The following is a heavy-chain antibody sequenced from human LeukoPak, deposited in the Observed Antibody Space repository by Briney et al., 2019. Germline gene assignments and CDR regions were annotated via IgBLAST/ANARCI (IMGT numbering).Heavy chain of an antibody. CDR3: ARWYCSGGSCYSRWFDP. Sequence: SETLSLTCAVYSGSFSGYYWSWIRQAPGKGLEWIGEIGLSGSTNYNPSLKSRVTISVDTSKNQFSLKLSSVTAADTAVYYCARWYCSGGSCYSRWFDPWGQGTLVTVSS. CDR2: IGLSGST. CDR1: SGSFSGYY. J-gene: IGHJ5*02. D-gene: IGHD2-15*01. V-gene: IGHV4-34*01.